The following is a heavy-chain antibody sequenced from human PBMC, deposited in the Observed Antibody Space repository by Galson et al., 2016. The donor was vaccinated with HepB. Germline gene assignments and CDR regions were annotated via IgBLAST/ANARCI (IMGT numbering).Heavy chain of an antibody. CDR1: GFTFSSCW. Sequence: SLRLSCAASGFTFSSCWMTWVRQAPGKGLEWVANIKQDGSEKYYVDSVKGRFTISRDNFKNTLYLHLNSLRAEEAAVYYCARAVHGSGSYWDKWGQGTLVAVSS. CDR2: IKQDGSEK. D-gene: IGHD3-10*01. V-gene: IGHV3-7*01. J-gene: IGHJ4*02. CDR3: ARAVHGSGSYWDK.